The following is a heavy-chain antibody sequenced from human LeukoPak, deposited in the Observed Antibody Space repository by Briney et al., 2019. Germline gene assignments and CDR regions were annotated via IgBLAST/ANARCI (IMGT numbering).Heavy chain of an antibody. Sequence: GGSLRLSCVGSTFTFSDYGMHWVRQAPGKGLEWVAFIRNDGGKTYYADSAKGRFTISRDNSRHTLYLQMNSLRAEDTAVFYCAKDGVILAPGVYWYMDVWGRGTTVTVSS. CDR1: TFTFSDYG. V-gene: IGHV3-30*02. D-gene: IGHD3-16*02. CDR3: AKDGVILAPGVYWYMDV. J-gene: IGHJ6*03. CDR2: IRNDGGKT.